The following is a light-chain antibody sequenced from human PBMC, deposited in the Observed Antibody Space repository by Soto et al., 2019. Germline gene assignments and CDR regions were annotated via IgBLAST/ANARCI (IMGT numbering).Light chain of an antibody. V-gene: IGKV3-11*01. CDR2: DAS. CDR1: QSISSY. Sequence: EIVLTQSPATLSLSPGERATLSCRASQSISSYLAWYQQKPGQTPRLLIYDASTRATGIPARLTGSGSGTDFTLTISSLEPEDFAVYYCQQRSNWPLTFGGGTKVEI. J-gene: IGKJ4*01. CDR3: QQRSNWPLT.